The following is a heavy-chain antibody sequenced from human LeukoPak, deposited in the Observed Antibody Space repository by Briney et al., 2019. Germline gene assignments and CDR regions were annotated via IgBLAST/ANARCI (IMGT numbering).Heavy chain of an antibody. CDR2: MHYRGTT. J-gene: IGHJ4*02. D-gene: IGHD5-24*01. V-gene: IGHV4-39*01. CDR3: ARHEEEDGYNAKTFDF. Sequence: PSETLSLTCTVSGVAISSSNNFRGWFRQPPGKGLEWIGSMHYRGTTYYLPSLKSRVTISVDTSKNQFSLKLSSVTAADTAVYYCARHEEEDGYNAKTFDFWGQGTLVTVSS. CDR1: GVAISSSNNF.